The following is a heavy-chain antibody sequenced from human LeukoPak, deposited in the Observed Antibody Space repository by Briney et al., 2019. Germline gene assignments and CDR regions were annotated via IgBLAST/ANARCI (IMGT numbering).Heavy chain of an antibody. J-gene: IGHJ5*02. D-gene: IGHD3-10*01. CDR2: INPSGGST. V-gene: IGHV1-46*01. CDR3: ARDNILYYYGSGSRGAWFDP. CDR1: GYTFTSYY. Sequence: GASVKVSCKASGYTFTSYYMHWVRQAPGQGLEWMGIINPSGGSTSYAQKFQGRVTMTRDTSTSTVYMELSSLRSEDTAVYYCARDNILYYYGSGSRGAWFDPWGQGTLVTVSS.